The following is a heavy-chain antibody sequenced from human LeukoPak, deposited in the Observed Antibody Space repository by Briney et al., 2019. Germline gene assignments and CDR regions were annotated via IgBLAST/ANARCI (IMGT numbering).Heavy chain of an antibody. Sequence: RVSCATSGYTFSGYFMHWLRQAPGKGLEWMGWIKCDSGATHHAQKFQGRFTMSRDVSISTVYMDLSSLTSDDTAMYYCVRDHDYGADYWGQGTLVTVS. CDR1: GYTFSGYF. CDR2: IKCDSGAT. D-gene: IGHD4/OR15-4a*01. V-gene: IGHV1-2*02. CDR3: VRDHDYGADY. J-gene: IGHJ4*02.